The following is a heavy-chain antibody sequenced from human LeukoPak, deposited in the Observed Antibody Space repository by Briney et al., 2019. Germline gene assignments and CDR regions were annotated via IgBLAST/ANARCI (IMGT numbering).Heavy chain of an antibody. V-gene: IGHV1-2*02. D-gene: IGHD6-13*01. Sequence: ASVKVSCKASGYTFTVFYVQWVRQGPGQGLEWMAWINPDTGVTNYAQMVQGRVTMARDTSISTAYMELSSLRSDDTAVYYCSRLDSSGRPGTLHFDYWGQGTLVTVSS. J-gene: IGHJ4*02. CDR3: SRLDSSGRPGTLHFDY. CDR1: GYTFTVFY. CDR2: INPDTGVT.